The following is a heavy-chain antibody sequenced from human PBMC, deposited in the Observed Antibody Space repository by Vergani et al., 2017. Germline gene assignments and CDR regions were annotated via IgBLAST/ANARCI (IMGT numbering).Heavy chain of an antibody. CDR3: ARSELIFGVVIRTFDY. V-gene: IGHV3-48*03. D-gene: IGHD3-3*02. CDR1: GFTFNIYA. Sequence: EVRLLESGGGLVQPGGSLRLSCAASGFTFNIYAMSWVRQAPGKGLEWVSYISSSGDTIYFADSVKGRFTISRDNAKKSLFLQMNSLRAEDTAVYYCARSELIFGVVIRTFDYWGQGTVVTVSS. CDR2: ISSSGDTI. J-gene: IGHJ4*02.